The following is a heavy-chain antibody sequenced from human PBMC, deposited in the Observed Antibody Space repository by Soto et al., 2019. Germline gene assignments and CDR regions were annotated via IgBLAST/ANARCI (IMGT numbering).Heavy chain of an antibody. D-gene: IGHD6-13*01. CDR3: ARALSAAGDY. CDR1: GGSISSSNW. CDR2: IYHSGST. Sequence: QVQLQESGPGLVKPSGTPSLTCAVSGGSISSSNWWSWVRQPPGKGLEWIGEIYHSGSTNYNPSRRSRVTISVGNPKHQFSLKLSSVTAADTAVYYCARALSAAGDYWGQGTLVTVSS. J-gene: IGHJ4*02. V-gene: IGHV4-4*02.